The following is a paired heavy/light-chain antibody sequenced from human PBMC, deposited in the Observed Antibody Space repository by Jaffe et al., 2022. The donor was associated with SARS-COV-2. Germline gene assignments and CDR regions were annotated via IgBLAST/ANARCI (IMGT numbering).Heavy chain of an antibody. V-gene: IGHV3-15*01. J-gene: IGHJ4*02. CDR1: GFTFSNVW. D-gene: IGHD2-21*02. CDR2: IKKRVEGEAT. CDR3: TTRVVTTNDF. Sequence: EVQLVESGGGWVKPGGSLRLSCAASGFTFSNVWMNWVRQAPGKGPEWLGRIKKRVEGEATDYIAPVKDRFTISRDDSRNMLFLQMDSLKTEDTAIYYCTTRVVTTNDFWGQGTPVTVSS.
Light chain of an antibody. V-gene: IGLV2-11*01. CDR2: DVN. J-gene: IGLJ1*01. CDR3: CAFTLANTFV. CDR1: SSDIGAYDF. Sequence: QSALTQPRSVSGSLGQSVTISCTGTSSDIGAYDFVSWYRQHPGKAPKHLIYDVNKWPSGVPDRFSGSKSDNTAFLTISGLQPEDEADFYCCAFTLANTFVFGTGTKVTVL.